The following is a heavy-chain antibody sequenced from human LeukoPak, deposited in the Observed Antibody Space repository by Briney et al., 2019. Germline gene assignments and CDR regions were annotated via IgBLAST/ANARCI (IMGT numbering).Heavy chain of an antibody. V-gene: IGHV3-7*04. D-gene: IGHD5-24*01. CDR1: GFPFSSYW. Sequence: GGSLRLSCVASGFPFSSYWMTWVRQAPGKGLEWVANIKQDGSKKSYVDSVKGRFTISRDNAKNSLYLQMNSLRAEDTAIYYCTRVGYIDEGIDYWGPGTLVTVSS. CDR3: TRVGYIDEGIDY. J-gene: IGHJ4*02. CDR2: IKQDGSKK.